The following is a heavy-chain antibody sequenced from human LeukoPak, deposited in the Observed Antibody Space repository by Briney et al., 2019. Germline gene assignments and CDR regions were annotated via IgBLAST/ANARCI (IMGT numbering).Heavy chain of an antibody. V-gene: IGHV1-24*01. J-gene: IGHJ4*02. D-gene: IGHD3-22*01. CDR2: FDPEDGET. CDR3: ATPVWNYYDSSGYQDY. Sequence: ASVKVSCKVSGYTLTELSMHWVRQAPGKGLEWMGGFDPEDGETIYAQKFQGRVTMTEDTSTDTAYMELSSLRSEDTAVYYCATPVWNYYDSSGYQDYWGQGTLVTVSS. CDR1: GYTLTELS.